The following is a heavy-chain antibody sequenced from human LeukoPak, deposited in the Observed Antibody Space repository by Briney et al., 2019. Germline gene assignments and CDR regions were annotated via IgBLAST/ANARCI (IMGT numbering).Heavy chain of an antibody. V-gene: IGHV1-2*02. CDR3: ARGGATVVGTRADWFDA. CDR2: SNPTTGGT. J-gene: IGHJ5*02. D-gene: IGHD6-13*01. CDR1: GYTFTGNY. Sequence: ASVKVSCTASGYTFTGNYLTWLRQAPGQGFECMGWSNPTTGGTNFAQKFQGRVTMSRDTYINTVYMELTGLISDDTAVYYCARGGATVVGTRADWFDAWGQGTLVTVSS.